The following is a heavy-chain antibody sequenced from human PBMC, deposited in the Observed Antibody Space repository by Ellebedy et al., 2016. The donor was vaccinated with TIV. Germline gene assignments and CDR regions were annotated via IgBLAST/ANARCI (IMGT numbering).Heavy chain of an antibody. CDR1: GGSFSGYY. D-gene: IGHD2-15*01. CDR2: INHSGST. CDR3: ARGRGYCSGGSCLSFDY. J-gene: IGHJ4*02. Sequence: GSLRLSCAVYGGSFSGYYWSWIRQPPGKGLEWIGEINHSGSTNYNPSLKSRVTISLDTSKNQFSLKLSSVTAADTAVYYCARGRGYCSGGSCLSFDYWGQGTLVTVSS. V-gene: IGHV4-34*01.